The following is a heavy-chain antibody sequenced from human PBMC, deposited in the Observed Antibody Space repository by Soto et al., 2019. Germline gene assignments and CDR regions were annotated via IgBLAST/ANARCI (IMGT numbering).Heavy chain of an antibody. J-gene: IGHJ4*02. CDR2: ISSSSSYI. CDR3: ARDRVPSDPDSSSWCFDY. D-gene: IGHD6-13*01. CDR1: GFTFSSYS. Sequence: EVQLVESGGGLVKPGGSLRLSCAASGFTFSSYSMNWVRQAPGKGLEWVSSISSSSSYIYYADSVKGRFTISRDNAKNSLYLQMNSRRAEDTAVYYCARDRVPSDPDSSSWCFDYWGQGTLVTVSS. V-gene: IGHV3-21*01.